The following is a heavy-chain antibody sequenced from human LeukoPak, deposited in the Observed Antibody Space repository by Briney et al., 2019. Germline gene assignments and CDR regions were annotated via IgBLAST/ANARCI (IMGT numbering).Heavy chain of an antibody. J-gene: IGHJ4*02. CDR3: APTIVGATPCFDY. Sequence: ASVKVSCKVSGYTFTDYYMHWVQQAPGKGLEWMGLVGPEDGETIYAEKFQGRVTITAGTSTDTAYMELSSLRSEDTAVYYCAPTIVGATPCFDYWGQGTLVTVSS. V-gene: IGHV1-69-2*01. CDR2: VGPEDGET. CDR1: GYTFTDYY. D-gene: IGHD1-26*01.